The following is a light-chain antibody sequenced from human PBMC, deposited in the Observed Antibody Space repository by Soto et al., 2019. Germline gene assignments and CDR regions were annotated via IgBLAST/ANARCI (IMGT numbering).Light chain of an antibody. V-gene: IGKV3-11*01. J-gene: IGKJ1*01. Sequence: IVLTQSPVTLSLSPGERATLSCRASKSVSSSLAWYQQKPGQAPRLLIYDASNRATGIPARFSGSGSGTDFTLTISSLEPEDSAVYYCQQRSDWWTFGQGTRVEIK. CDR3: QQRSDWWT. CDR1: KSVSSS. CDR2: DAS.